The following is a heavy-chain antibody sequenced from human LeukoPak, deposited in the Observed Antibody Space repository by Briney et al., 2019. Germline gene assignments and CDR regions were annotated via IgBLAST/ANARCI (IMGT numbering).Heavy chain of an antibody. J-gene: IGHJ4*02. CDR3: ARANGAGDYGDESLAY. CDR1: GFTFSSYW. CDR2: INSDGSST. V-gene: IGHV3-74*01. D-gene: IGHD4-17*01. Sequence: GSLRLSRAASGFTFSSYWMHWVRQAPGKGLVWVSRINSDGSSTSYADSVKGRFTISRDNAKNTLYLQMNSLRAEDTAVYYCARANGAGDYGDESLAYWGQGTLVTVSS.